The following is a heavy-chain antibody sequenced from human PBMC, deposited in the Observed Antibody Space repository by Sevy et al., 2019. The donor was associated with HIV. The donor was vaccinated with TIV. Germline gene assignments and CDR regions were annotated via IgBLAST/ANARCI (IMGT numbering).Heavy chain of an antibody. CDR3: TTDGGGYNYGYSFDY. Sequence: SCAASGFTFSNAWMNWVRQAPGKGLEWVGRIKSKTDGGTTDYAAPVKGRFTISRDDSKNTLYLQMNSLKTEDTAVYYCTTDGGGYNYGYSFDYWGQGTLVTVSS. CDR2: IKSKTDGGTT. V-gene: IGHV3-15*07. J-gene: IGHJ4*02. D-gene: IGHD5-18*01. CDR1: GFTFSNAW.